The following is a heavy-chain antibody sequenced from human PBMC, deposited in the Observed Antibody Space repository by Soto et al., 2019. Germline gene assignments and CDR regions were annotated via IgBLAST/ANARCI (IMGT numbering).Heavy chain of an antibody. Sequence: GESLKISWSCSGDRFTIYWIGLVRQLPGKGLEWMGIIYPGDSDTRYSPSFQGQVTISADKSISTAYLQWSSLKASDTAMYYCERHTRLEPDYGMDVWGQGTTVTVSS. CDR1: GDRFTIYW. J-gene: IGHJ6*02. V-gene: IGHV5-51*01. CDR3: ERHTRLEPDYGMDV. D-gene: IGHD1-1*01. CDR2: IYPGDSDT.